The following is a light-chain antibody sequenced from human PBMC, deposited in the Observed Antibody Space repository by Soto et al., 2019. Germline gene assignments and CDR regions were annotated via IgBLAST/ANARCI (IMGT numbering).Light chain of an antibody. J-gene: IGKJ3*01. Sequence: EIVLTQSPGTLSLSPGERATLSCRASQSVSSSYLAWYQQKPGQAPRLLIYGASSRATGIPDRFSGSGSGTDFTLTISRLEPEDFAVYYCQQYGSSPSGTFGPGNKVDIK. CDR1: QSVSSSY. CDR2: GAS. CDR3: QQYGSSPSGT. V-gene: IGKV3-20*01.